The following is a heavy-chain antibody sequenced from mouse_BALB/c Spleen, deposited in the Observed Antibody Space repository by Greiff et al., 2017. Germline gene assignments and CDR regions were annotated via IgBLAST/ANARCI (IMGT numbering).Heavy chain of an antibody. CDR2: ISSGSSTI. CDR3: ARGERYDAMDY. J-gene: IGHJ4*01. V-gene: IGHV5-17*02. CDR1: GFTFSSFG. Sequence: EVHLVESGGGLVQPGGSRKLPCAASGFTFSSFGMHWVRQAPEKGLEWVAYISSGSSTIYYADTVKGRFTISRDNPKNTLFLQMTSLRSEDTAMYYCARGERYDAMDYWGQGTSVTVSS.